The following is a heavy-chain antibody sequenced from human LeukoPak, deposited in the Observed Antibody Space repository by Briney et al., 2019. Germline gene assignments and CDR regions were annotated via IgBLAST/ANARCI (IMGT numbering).Heavy chain of an antibody. CDR3: AREKNRNYFDY. CDR1: GFTFSSYA. V-gene: IGHV3-30*04. J-gene: IGHJ4*02. CDR2: ISYDGSNK. D-gene: IGHD1-14*01. Sequence: PGRSLRLSCAASGFTFSSYAMHWVRQAPGKGLEWVAVISYDGSNKYYADSVKGRFTISRDNSKNTLYLQMNSLRAEDTAVYYCAREKNRNYFDYWGQGPLVTVSS.